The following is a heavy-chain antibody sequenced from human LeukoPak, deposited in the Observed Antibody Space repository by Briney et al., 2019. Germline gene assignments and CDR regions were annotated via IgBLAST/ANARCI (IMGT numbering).Heavy chain of an antibody. V-gene: IGHV4-59*12. CDR3: ARVTMGSSSGAFDI. CDR2: LSMRGTT. Sequence: SETLSLTCTVSGASIRSSFWNWIRQPPGRGLEWIGYLSMRGTTNYNPSLKSRVTISVDRSKNQFSLKLSSVTAADTAVYYCARVTMGSSSGAFDIWGQGTMVTVSS. CDR1: GASIRSSF. J-gene: IGHJ3*02. D-gene: IGHD5-24*01.